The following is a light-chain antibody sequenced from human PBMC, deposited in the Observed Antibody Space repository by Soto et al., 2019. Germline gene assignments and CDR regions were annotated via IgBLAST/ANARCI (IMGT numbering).Light chain of an antibody. V-gene: IGKV3-20*01. CDR2: DTS. J-gene: IGKJ5*01. Sequence: EVVMRQSPATLSVSPGEGATLSCRASQGIGDTLAWYQHKPGQTPRLLIYDTSTRATGVPDRFSGSGSGTDFTLTISRLEPEDFAVYYCQQYGGSPVTFGQGTRLEIK. CDR1: QGIGDT. CDR3: QQYGGSPVT.